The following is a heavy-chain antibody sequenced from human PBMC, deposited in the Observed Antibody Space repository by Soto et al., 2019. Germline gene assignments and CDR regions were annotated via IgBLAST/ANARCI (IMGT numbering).Heavy chain of an antibody. D-gene: IGHD3-9*01. Sequence: SETLSLTCTVSGGSISNYYWSWIRQPPGKGLESIGYIYYSGSTNYNPSLKSRVTISVDTSKNQFSLKLRSVTAADTAVYYCARQVPYYDILTGYSSNWFATWGQGTLVTVSS. CDR2: IYYSGST. CDR3: ARQVPYYDILTGYSSNWFAT. CDR1: GGSISNYY. J-gene: IGHJ5*02. V-gene: IGHV4-59*08.